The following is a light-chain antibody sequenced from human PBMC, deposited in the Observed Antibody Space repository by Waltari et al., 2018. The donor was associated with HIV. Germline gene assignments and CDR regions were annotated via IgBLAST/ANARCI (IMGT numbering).Light chain of an antibody. CDR1: QAISNS. CDR3: QQYFSPPPLT. CDR2: AAS. Sequence: DIQMTQSPSSLSASVGDRVTITCRASQAISNSLAWYQQKPGKAPKLLLYAASRLESGVPSRFCGSRSGTDYALTISSLQPEDFAVYYCQQYFSPPPLTFGGGTKVEIK. J-gene: IGKJ4*01. V-gene: IGKV1-NL1*01.